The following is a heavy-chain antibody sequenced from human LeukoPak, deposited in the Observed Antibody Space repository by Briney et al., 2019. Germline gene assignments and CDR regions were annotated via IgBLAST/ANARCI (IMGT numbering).Heavy chain of an antibody. CDR1: GYSVTSDCI. CDR3: ARVRTRAENDC. CDR2: IHHTGST. J-gene: IGHJ4*02. V-gene: IGHV4-38-2*01. Sequence: PSETLSLTCGVSGYSVTSDCICGWFRQPPGKGLEWIATIHHTGSTFYNPSLKSRVTISLDTSKNHFSLIVTSVTAADTAVYYCARVRTRAENDCWGQGTLVTVSS.